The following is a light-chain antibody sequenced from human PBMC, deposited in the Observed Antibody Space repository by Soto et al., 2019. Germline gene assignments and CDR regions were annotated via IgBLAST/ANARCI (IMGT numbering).Light chain of an antibody. CDR1: LSVSVY. J-gene: IGKJ5*01. CDR3: HQRQYWPPIT. Sequence: VMLTQSPATLSLSPGERATLSCRTSLSVSVYLDWYQQKPGQAPRLLISDASNRATGIPARFSGSGSGTDFTLTISSLEPEDFAVYYCHQRQYWPPITFGQGTLLE. CDR2: DAS. V-gene: IGKV3-11*01.